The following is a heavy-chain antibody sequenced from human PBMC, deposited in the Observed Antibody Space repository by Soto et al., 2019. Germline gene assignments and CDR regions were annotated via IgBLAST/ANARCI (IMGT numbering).Heavy chain of an antibody. CDR2: ISGSGGST. CDR3: AKAYSSGWYGAEYFQH. CDR1: GFTFSSYA. Sequence: GGSLRLSCAASGFTFSSYAMSWVRQAPGKGLEWVSAISGSGGSTYYADSVKGRFTISRDNSKNTLYLQMNSLRAEDTAVYYCAKAYSSGWYGAEYFQHWGQGTLVTVYS. J-gene: IGHJ1*01. D-gene: IGHD6-19*01. V-gene: IGHV3-23*01.